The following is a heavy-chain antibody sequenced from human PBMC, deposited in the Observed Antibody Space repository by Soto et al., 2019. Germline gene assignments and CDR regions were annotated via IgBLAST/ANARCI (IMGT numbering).Heavy chain of an antibody. D-gene: IGHD5-18*01. V-gene: IGHV1-2*04. CDR1: GYTFTGYY. J-gene: IGHJ6*03. Sequence: ASVKVSCKASGYTFTGYYMHWVRQAPGQGLEWMGWINPNSGGTNYAQKFQGWVTMTRDTSISTAYMELSRLRSDDTSVYYCARSTVDTAWYYYYYIDVWGKGTTVTVSS. CDR2: INPNSGGT. CDR3: ARSTVDTAWYYYYYIDV.